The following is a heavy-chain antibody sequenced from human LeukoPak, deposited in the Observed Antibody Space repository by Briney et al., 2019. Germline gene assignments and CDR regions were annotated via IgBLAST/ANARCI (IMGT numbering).Heavy chain of an antibody. CDR1: GFAFSSYA. J-gene: IGHJ3*02. CDR3: AKSIAARQGYAFDI. Sequence: PGGSLRLSCAASGFAFSSYAMSWVRQAPGKGLEWVSSISGSGDDTYYADSVKGRFTISRDNSKNTLYLQMNSLRAEDTAVYYCAKSIAARQGYAFDIWGQGTMVTVSS. V-gene: IGHV3-23*01. CDR2: ISGSGDDT. D-gene: IGHD6-6*01.